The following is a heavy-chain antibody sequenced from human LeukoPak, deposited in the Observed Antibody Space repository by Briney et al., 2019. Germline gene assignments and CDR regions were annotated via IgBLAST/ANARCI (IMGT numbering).Heavy chain of an antibody. CDR3: AKDSSSWFDP. J-gene: IGHJ5*02. V-gene: IGHV3-30*18. CDR2: ISYDGSNK. Sequence: PGGSLRLSCAASGFTFSSYGVHWVRQAPGKGLEWVAVISYDGSNKYYADSVKGRFTISRDNSKNTLYLQMNSLRAEDTAVYYCAKDSSSWFDPWGQGTLVTVSS. D-gene: IGHD6-13*01. CDR1: GFTFSSYG.